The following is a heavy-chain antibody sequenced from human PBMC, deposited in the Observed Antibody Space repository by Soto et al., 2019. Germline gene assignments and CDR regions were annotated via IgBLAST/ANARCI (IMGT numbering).Heavy chain of an antibody. D-gene: IGHD3-3*01. V-gene: IGHV1-2*02. CDR1: GYPVTAYY. CDR2: INPATGAA. J-gene: IGHJ3*02. Sequence: QLHLVQSGAVVKKPGASVTVSCSASGYPVTAYYMHWVRQAPGRGLEWMGGINPATGAAKYTQTFQGGVTMARDTSTSTGFMELSGPTSEDTAVFYCARGGGVGVAGSAAFDMWGQGTLVTVSS. CDR3: ARGGGVGVAGSAAFDM.